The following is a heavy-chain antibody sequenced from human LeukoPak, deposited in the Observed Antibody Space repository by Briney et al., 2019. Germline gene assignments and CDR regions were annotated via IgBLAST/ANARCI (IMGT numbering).Heavy chain of an antibody. J-gene: IGHJ3*02. CDR3: ARDYRREAASDAFDI. D-gene: IGHD4-11*01. V-gene: IGHV4-30-2*01. Sequence: SETLSLTCTVSGGSISSGGYYWSWIRQPPGKGLEWIGYIYHSGSTYYNPSLTSRVTILADTSKNQFSLILNSVTAADTAVYFCARDYRREAASDAFDIWGQGTLVTVSS. CDR1: GGSISSGGYY. CDR2: IYHSGST.